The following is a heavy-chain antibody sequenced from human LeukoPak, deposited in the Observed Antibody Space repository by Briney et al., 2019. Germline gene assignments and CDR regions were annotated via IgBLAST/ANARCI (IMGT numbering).Heavy chain of an antibody. Sequence: SETLSLTCTVSGGSISSYYWSWIRQPPGKGLEWIGYIYYSGSTNYHPSLKSRLTISVDTSKNQFSLKLSSVTAADTAVYYCATYGGDSVSYYYHMDVWGTGTTVTVSS. J-gene: IGHJ6*03. CDR2: IYYSGST. CDR3: ATYGGDSVSYYYHMDV. V-gene: IGHV4-59*01. CDR1: GGSISSYY. D-gene: IGHD2-21*02.